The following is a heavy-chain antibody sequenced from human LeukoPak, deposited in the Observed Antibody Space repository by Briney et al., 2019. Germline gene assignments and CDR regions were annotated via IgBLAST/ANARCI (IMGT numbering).Heavy chain of an antibody. CDR2: ISVGGGGT. CDR1: GITLSNYG. V-gene: IGHV3-23*01. J-gene: IGHJ4*02. CDR3: AKRGVVIRVILVGFHKEAYYFDS. Sequence: GGSLRLSCAVSGITLSNYGMSWVSQAPGKGLEWVAGISVGGGGTNYADSVKGRSTISRDNPKNTLYLQMNGLRAEDTAVYFCAKRGVVIRVILVGFHKEAYYFDSWGQGALVTVSS. D-gene: IGHD3-22*01.